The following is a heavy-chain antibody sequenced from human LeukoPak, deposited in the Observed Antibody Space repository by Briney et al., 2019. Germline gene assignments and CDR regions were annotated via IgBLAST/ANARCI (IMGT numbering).Heavy chain of an antibody. CDR1: GGTFSSYA. CDR2: IIPIFGTA. CDR3: VLGYCSGGSCYRFDY. V-gene: IGHV1-69*13. J-gene: IGHJ4*02. D-gene: IGHD2-15*01. Sequence: SVKVSCKASGGTFSSYAISWVRQAPGQGLEWMGGIIPIFGTANYAQKFQGRVTITADESASTAYMELSSLRSEDTAVYYCVLGYCSGGSCYRFDYWGQGTLVTVSS.